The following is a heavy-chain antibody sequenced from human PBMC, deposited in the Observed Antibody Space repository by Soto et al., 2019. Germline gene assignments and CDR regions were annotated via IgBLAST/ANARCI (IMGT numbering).Heavy chain of an antibody. CDR2: ISGSGGST. D-gene: IGHD6-13*01. CDR1: GFTFSSYA. V-gene: IGHV3-23*01. Sequence: EVQLLESGGGLVQPGGSLRLSCAASGFTFSSYAMSWVRQAPGKGLEWVSAISGSGGSTYYADSVKGRFTISRDNSKNTLYLQMNSPRAEDTAVYYFAKTHRRTAAGPNLDYWGQGTLVTVSS. J-gene: IGHJ4*02. CDR3: AKTHRRTAAGPNLDY.